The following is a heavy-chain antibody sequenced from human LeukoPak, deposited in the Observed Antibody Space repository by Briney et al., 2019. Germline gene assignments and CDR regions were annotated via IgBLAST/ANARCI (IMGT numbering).Heavy chain of an antibody. Sequence: ASAKVSCKASGYTFTSYGISWVRQAPGQGLEWMGWISAYNGNTNYAQKLQGRVTMTTDTSTSTAYMELRSLRSDDTVVYYCARDRRSSYYFDHWGQGTLVTVSS. J-gene: IGHJ4*02. CDR1: GYTFTSYG. D-gene: IGHD6-6*01. CDR2: ISAYNGNT. V-gene: IGHV1-18*01. CDR3: ARDRRSSYYFDH.